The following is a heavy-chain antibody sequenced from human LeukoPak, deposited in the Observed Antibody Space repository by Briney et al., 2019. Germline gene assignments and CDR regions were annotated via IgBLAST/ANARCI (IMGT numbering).Heavy chain of an antibody. CDR3: ARGGVYYYDSSGPFDY. CDR1: GFTFSSYS. Sequence: GGSLRLSCAASGFTFSSYSMNWVRQAPGKGLEWVSSISSSSSYIYHADSVKGRFTISRDNAKNSLYLQMNSLRAEDTAVYYCARGGVYYYDSSGPFDYWGQGTLVTVSS. CDR2: ISSSSSYI. J-gene: IGHJ4*02. D-gene: IGHD3-22*01. V-gene: IGHV3-21*01.